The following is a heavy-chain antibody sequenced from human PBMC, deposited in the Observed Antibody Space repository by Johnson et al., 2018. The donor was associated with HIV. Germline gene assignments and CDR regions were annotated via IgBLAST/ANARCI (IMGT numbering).Heavy chain of an antibody. D-gene: IGHD5-18*01. V-gene: IGHV3-30*02. CDR2: IRYDGSNK. Sequence: QVQLVESGGGLVKPGGSLRLSCAASGFTFSDYYMSWIRQAPGKGLEWVAFIRYDGSNKYYADSVKGRFTISRDNAKNTLYLQMNSLRAEDTALYYCARGKIQLWLHHFSPCCAFDIWGQGTMITVSS. J-gene: IGHJ3*02. CDR3: ARGKIQLWLHHFSPCCAFDI. CDR1: GFTFSDYY.